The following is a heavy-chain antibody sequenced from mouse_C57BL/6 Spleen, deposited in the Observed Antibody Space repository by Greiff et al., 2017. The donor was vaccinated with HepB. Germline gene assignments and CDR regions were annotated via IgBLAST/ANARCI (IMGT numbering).Heavy chain of an antibody. CDR3: ARGGNYGYDGFAY. Sequence: EVQLQQSGPELVKPGASVKISCKASGYSFTGYYMNWVKQSPEKSLEWIGEINPSTGGTTYNQKFKAKATLTVDKSSSTAYMQLKSLTSEDSAVYYCARGGNYGYDGFAYWGQGTLVTVSA. CDR2: INPSTGGT. V-gene: IGHV1-42*01. CDR1: GYSFTGYY. J-gene: IGHJ3*01. D-gene: IGHD2-2*01.